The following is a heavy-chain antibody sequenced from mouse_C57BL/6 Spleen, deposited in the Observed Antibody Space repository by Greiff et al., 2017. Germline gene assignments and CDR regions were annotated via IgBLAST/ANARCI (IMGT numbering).Heavy chain of an antibody. V-gene: IGHV1-19*01. Sequence: EVQGVESGPVLVKPGDSVKMSCKASGYTFTDYYMNWVKQSYGKSLEWIGVINPYNGGTSYNQKFKGKATFTVDKSSSTAYMELNTVTTEDSAIYYCARGDSSYEDYIDYWGQGTTLTVSS. J-gene: IGHJ2*01. D-gene: IGHD1-1*01. CDR1: GYTFTDYY. CDR2: INPYNGGT. CDR3: ARGDSSYEDYIDY.